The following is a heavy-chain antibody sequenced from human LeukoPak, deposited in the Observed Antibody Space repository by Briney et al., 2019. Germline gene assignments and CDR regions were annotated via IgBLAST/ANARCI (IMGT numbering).Heavy chain of an antibody. D-gene: IGHD3-22*01. J-gene: IGHJ4*02. CDR3: ARGGKRGSMIVVVRDY. Sequence: SETLSLTCTVSGGSISSGDYYWSWIRQPPGKGLEWIGYIYYSGSTYYNPSLKSRVTISVDTSKNQFPLKLSSVTAADTAVYFCARGGKRGSMIVVVRDYWGQGTLVTVSS. V-gene: IGHV4-30-4*08. CDR2: IYYSGST. CDR1: GGSISSGDYY.